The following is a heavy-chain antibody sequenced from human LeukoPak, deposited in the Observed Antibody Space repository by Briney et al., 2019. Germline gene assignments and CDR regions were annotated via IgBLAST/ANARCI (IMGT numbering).Heavy chain of an antibody. J-gene: IGHJ3*02. V-gene: IGHV3-23*01. CDR2: ISPSGDST. D-gene: IGHD3-22*01. CDR1: GFIFSSHG. CDR3: AKDFTDSSALDAFDI. Sequence: QTGGSLRLSCAASGFIFSSHGMNWVRQAPGKGLEWVSGISPSGDSTYYADSVKGRFTFSRDNSKNTLYLQMNSLRAEDTAVYYCAKDFTDSSALDAFDIWGQGTMVTVSS.